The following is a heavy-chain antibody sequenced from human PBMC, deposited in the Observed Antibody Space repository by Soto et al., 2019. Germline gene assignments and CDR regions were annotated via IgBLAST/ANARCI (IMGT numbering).Heavy chain of an antibody. D-gene: IGHD2-21*02. CDR1: AGTFRSYA. CDR3: TRAVVVTAIVYQCHGMDA. V-gene: IGHV1-69*01. J-gene: IGHJ6*02. Sequence: QVQLVQSGAEVKKPGSSVKVSCKASAGTFRSYAISWVRQAPGQGLEWMGGIIPMFGTANYAQKFQGRVTITADESTRTGYMEVTSLRSEDTAMYYCTRAVVVTAIVYQCHGMDAWGQGTKVTVSS. CDR2: IIPMFGTA.